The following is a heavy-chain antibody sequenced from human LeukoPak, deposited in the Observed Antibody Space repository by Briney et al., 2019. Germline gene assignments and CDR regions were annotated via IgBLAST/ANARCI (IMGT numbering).Heavy chain of an antibody. D-gene: IGHD2/OR15-2a*01. Sequence: GGSLRLSCAASGIAFSDSFMAWVRQAPGKGLEWVAEISPDGSGSSYVDSVAGRLTISRDNSKNALYLQMNSLRVEETAVYYCARGFSYRQFDYWGLGTLVTVSS. J-gene: IGHJ4*02. V-gene: IGHV3-7*01. CDR1: GIAFSDSF. CDR2: ISPDGSGS. CDR3: ARGFSYRQFDY.